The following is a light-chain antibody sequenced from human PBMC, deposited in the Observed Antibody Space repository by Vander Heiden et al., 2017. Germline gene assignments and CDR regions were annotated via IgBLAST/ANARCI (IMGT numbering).Light chain of an antibody. V-gene: IGLV1-44*01. J-gene: IGLJ3*02. CDR3: AAWDDSLNGPGV. CDR1: SSNIVSNT. Sequence: QSVLTQPPSASGTPGQRVTIPCYGSSSNIVSNTVNWYQQLPGTAPKLLIYSNNQRPSGVPDRFSGSKSGTSASLAISGLQSEDEADYYCAAWDDSLNGPGVFGGGTKLTVL. CDR2: SNN.